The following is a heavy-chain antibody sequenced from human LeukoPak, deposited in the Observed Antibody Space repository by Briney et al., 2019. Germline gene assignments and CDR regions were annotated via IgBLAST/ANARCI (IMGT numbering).Heavy chain of an antibody. CDR3: ARPRRDGYNFDAFDI. V-gene: IGHV5-51*01. J-gene: IGHJ3*02. CDR1: GYSFTSYW. Sequence: GESLKISCKGSGYSFTSYWIGWVRQMPGKGLEWMGIIYPGDYDTRYSPSFQGQVTISADKSISTAYLQWSSLKASDTAMYYWARPRRDGYNFDAFDIWGQGTMVTVSS. D-gene: IGHD5-24*01. CDR2: IYPGDYDT.